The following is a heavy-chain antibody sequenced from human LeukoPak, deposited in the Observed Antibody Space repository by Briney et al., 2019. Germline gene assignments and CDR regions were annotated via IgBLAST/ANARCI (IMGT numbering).Heavy chain of an antibody. CDR1: GFTFSSYW. D-gene: IGHD6-6*01. CDR2: IKQDGSEK. CDR3: ARGGAARPYYYYYMDV. Sequence: GGSLRLSCAASGFTFSSYWMSWVRQAPGKGPEWVANIKQDGSEKYYVDSVKGRFTISRDNAKNSLYLQMNSLRAEDTAVYYCARGGAARPYYYYYMDVWGKGTTVTVSS. V-gene: IGHV3-7*01. J-gene: IGHJ6*03.